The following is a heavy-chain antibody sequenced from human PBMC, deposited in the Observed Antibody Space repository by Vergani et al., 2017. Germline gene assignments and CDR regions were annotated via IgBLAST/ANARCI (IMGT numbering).Heavy chain of an antibody. CDR1: GASINNDFYY. V-gene: IGHV4-61*02. CDR2: IYVSGIT. CDR3: AREKYGPGSDPVYFYYGMDV. J-gene: IGHJ6*04. Sequence: QVQLQESGPGLVKPSQTLSLTCTVSGASINNDFYYWHWIRQPAGKGLEWIGRIYVSGITDYNSSLQSRVSMSVDTSKNQFSLTLTSVTAADTAVYYCAREKYGPGSDPVYFYYGMDVWGEGTTVTVSS. D-gene: IGHD3-10*01.